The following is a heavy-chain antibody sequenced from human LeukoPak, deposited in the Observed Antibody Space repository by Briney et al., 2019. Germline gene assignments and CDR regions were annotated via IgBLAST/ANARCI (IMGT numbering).Heavy chain of an antibody. D-gene: IGHD6-19*01. J-gene: IGHJ5*02. V-gene: IGHV6-1*01. Sequence: PSQTLSLTCAISGDSVSNNGASWNWIRQSPSRGLEWLGRTYYRTRWYFDYAVSVRSRATINPDTPKNQFSLQLDSVTPEDTAVYYCARGGAGWYVSVLDPWGQGTLVTVSS. CDR1: GDSVSNNGAS. CDR3: ARGGAGWYVSVLDP. CDR2: TYYRTRWYF.